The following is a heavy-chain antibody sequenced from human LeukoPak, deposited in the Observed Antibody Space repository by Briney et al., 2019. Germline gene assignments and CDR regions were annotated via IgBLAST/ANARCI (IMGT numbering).Heavy chain of an antibody. CDR1: GYVFTGYY. V-gene: IGHV1-2*02. J-gene: IGHJ4*02. CDR2: INPKNGGA. Sequence: ASVKVSCKASGYVFTGYYMHWVRQAPGQGLEWMGWINPKNGGANYAQKFQGRVTMTRDTSISTAYIELSSLRSDDTAVYYCARDGNFDYWGQGTLVTVSS. D-gene: IGHD1-1*01. CDR3: ARDGNFDY.